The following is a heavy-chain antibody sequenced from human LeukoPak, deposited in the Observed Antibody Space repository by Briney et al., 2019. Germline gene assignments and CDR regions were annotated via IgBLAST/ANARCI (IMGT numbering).Heavy chain of an antibody. V-gene: IGHV4-34*01. D-gene: IGHD2-15*01. Sequence: SETLSLTCAVYGGSFSGYYWSWIRQPPGKGLEWIGEINHSGRTNYNPSLKSRVTISVDTSKNQFSLKLSSVTAADPSVYYCARRRVYCSGGSCYSYYCMDVWGQGTTVTVSS. CDR1: GGSFSGYY. CDR2: INHSGRT. J-gene: IGHJ6*02. CDR3: ARRRVYCSGGSCYSYYCMDV.